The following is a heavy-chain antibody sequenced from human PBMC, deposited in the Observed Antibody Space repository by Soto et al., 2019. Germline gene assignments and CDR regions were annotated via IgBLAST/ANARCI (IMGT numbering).Heavy chain of an antibody. CDR2: IYYSGST. CDR3: ATRAADYDFWSGYYSYYYYMDV. Sequence: PSETLSLTCTVSGGSITSYYWSWIRQPAGKGLEWIGYIYYSGSTNYNPSLKSRVTISVDTSKNQFSLKLSSVTAADTAVYYCATRAADYDFWSGYYSYYYYMDVWGKGTTVTVSS. J-gene: IGHJ6*03. D-gene: IGHD3-3*01. V-gene: IGHV4-59*08. CDR1: GGSITSYY.